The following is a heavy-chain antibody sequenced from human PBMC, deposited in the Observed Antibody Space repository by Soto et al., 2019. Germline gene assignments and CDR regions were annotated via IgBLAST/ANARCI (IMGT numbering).Heavy chain of an antibody. Sequence: SETLSLTCTVSGGSISSYYWSWIRQPPGKGLEWIGYIYYSGSTSYNPSLKSRVTISVDTSKNQFSLKLSSVTAADTAVYYCERRHGPFDIWRQGTLVTVSS. J-gene: IGHJ4*02. CDR1: GGSISSYY. CDR2: IYYSGST. CDR3: ERRHGPFDI. V-gene: IGHV4-59*01.